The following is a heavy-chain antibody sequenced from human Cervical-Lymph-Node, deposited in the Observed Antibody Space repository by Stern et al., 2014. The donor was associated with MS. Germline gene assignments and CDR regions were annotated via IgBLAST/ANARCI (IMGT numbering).Heavy chain of an antibody. Sequence: VQLVESGAEVKKPGSSVKVSCKASGGSFSDFTLSWVRQGPGQGLEWLGMIIPMFGTADYSQKFQGRVSITADDSTGTAYMELSSLRSADTAVYYCARGQGAHFQSWGQGTLVSVSS. CDR1: GGSFSDFT. V-gene: IGHV1-69*18. J-gene: IGHJ5*02. CDR2: IIPMFGTA. D-gene: IGHD3-3*02. CDR3: ARGQGAHFQS.